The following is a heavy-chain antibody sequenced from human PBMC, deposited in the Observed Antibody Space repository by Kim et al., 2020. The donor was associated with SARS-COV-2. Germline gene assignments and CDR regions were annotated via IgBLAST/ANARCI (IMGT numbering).Heavy chain of an antibody. Sequence: YNPSLRGRVTISIDMSKNLFSLKLNSVTAADTAVYFCARERNSSSRNLFDPWGQGALVTVSS. CDR3: ARERNSSSRNLFDP. D-gene: IGHD6-6*01. J-gene: IGHJ5*02. V-gene: IGHV4-30-2*01.